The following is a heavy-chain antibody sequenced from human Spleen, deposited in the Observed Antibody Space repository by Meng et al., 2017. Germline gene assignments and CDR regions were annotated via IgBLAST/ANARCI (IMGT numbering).Heavy chain of an antibody. CDR2: IYQSGGT. Sequence: AETLSLTCAVSGYSITGSYNWGWIRQGPGKGLEGFGSIYQSGGTYYNPSLKSRVTISADTAKNQFSLKLTTVTAADTAVYYCAGGAVANIIFDVAMDVWGQGTTVTVSS. D-gene: IGHD6-19*01. CDR1: GYSITGSYN. CDR3: AGGAVANIIFDVAMDV. J-gene: IGHJ6*02. V-gene: IGHV4-38-2*01.